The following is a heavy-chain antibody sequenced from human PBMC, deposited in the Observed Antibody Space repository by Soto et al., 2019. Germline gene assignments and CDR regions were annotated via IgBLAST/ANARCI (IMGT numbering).Heavy chain of an antibody. V-gene: IGHV1-58*01. CDR3: AAVRPSGYYYFDY. D-gene: IGHD3-22*01. Sequence: SVKVSCKASGFTFTSSAVEWVRQARGQRLEWIGWIVVGSGNTNYAQKFQERVTITRDMSTSTAYMELSSLRSEDTAVYYCAAVRPSGYYYFDYWGQGTLVTVSS. CDR2: IVVGSGNT. J-gene: IGHJ4*02. CDR1: GFTFTSSA.